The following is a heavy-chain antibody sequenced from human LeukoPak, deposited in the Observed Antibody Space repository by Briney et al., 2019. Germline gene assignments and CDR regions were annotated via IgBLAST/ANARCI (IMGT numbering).Heavy chain of an antibody. CDR2: IKSDGITI. CDR3: AKEEGSGWFDDYYYYYGMDV. J-gene: IGHJ6*02. CDR1: GFTFSNYM. Sequence: PGGSLRLSCAASGFTFSNYMMHWVRQAPGKGLVWVSRIKSDGITITYADSVKGRFTISRDNAKNTLYLQMSSLRAEDTAVYYCAKEEGSGWFDDYYYYYGMDVWGQGTTVTVSS. D-gene: IGHD6-19*01. V-gene: IGHV3-74*01.